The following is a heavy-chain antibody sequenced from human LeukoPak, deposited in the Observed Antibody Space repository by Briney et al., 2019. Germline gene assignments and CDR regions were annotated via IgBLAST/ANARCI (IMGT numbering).Heavy chain of an antibody. CDR1: GGTFSSYA. D-gene: IGHD6-13*01. J-gene: IGHJ5*02. V-gene: IGHV1-69*01. CDR2: IIPIFGTA. CDR3: ARGPAVGYSSLNWFDP. Sequence: GAPVKVSCKASGGTFSSYAISWVRQAPGQGLEWMGGIIPIFGTANYAQKFQGGVTITADESTSTAYMELSSLRSEDTAVYYCARGPAVGYSSLNWFDPWGQGTLVTVSS.